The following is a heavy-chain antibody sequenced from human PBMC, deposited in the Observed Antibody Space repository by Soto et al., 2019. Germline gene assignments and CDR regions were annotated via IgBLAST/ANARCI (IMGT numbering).Heavy chain of an antibody. CDR1: GFTFSSYA. V-gene: IGHV3-23*01. CDR2: ISGSGGST. CDR3: AKFTQQQPDPFDY. J-gene: IGHJ4*02. D-gene: IGHD6-13*01. Sequence: SCAASGFTFSSYAMSWVRQAPGKGLEWVSAISGSGGSTYYADSVKGRFTISRDNSKNTLYLQMNSLRAEDTAVYYCAKFTQQQPDPFDYWGQGNLVTVSS.